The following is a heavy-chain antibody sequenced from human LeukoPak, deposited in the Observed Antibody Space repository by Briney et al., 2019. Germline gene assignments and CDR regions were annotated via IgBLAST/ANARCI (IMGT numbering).Heavy chain of an antibody. CDR3: ARDSSGPAY. J-gene: IGHJ4*02. D-gene: IGHD6-19*01. V-gene: IGHV3-30-3*01. Sequence: GGSLRLSCAASGFTFSSYAMHWVRQAPGKGLEWVAVISYDGSNKYYAGSVKGRFTISRDNSKNTLYLQINSLRAEDTAVYYCARDSSGPAYWGQGTLVTVSS. CDR1: GFTFSSYA. CDR2: ISYDGSNK.